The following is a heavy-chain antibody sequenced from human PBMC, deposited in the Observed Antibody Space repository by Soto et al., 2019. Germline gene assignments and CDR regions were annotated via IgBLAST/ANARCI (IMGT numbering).Heavy chain of an antibody. J-gene: IGHJ4*02. CDR2: ISNSGGST. Sequence: EVQLLESGRGLVQPGGSLRLSCAASGFTFSSSAMSWVRQAPGKGLEWVSSISNSGGSTYYADSVKGRFTISRDNSKNTLYLQMNSLQAEGTAVYYCAKGCGGDCYSGVQYWGQGTLVTVSS. CDR1: GFTFSSSA. CDR3: AKGCGGDCYSGVQY. V-gene: IGHV3-23*01. D-gene: IGHD2-21*02.